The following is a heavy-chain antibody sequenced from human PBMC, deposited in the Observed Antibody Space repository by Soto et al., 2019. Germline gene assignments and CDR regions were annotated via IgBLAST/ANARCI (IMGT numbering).Heavy chain of an antibody. V-gene: IGHV1-2*02. D-gene: IGHD3-10*01. Sequence: QGQLLQSGAEVKAPGASVKISCKASRYSFTAHYIHWVRQTPGQGLQHPGWLKSDNGGSYSAPKFQGRVVMTGDTSTSTAYLELTGLQSDDTAVYFCARDLCPLGSGSPCPTFGMDVWGQGTSVTVSS. J-gene: IGHJ6*02. CDR2: LKSDNGGS. CDR1: RYSFTAHY. CDR3: ARDLCPLGSGSPCPTFGMDV.